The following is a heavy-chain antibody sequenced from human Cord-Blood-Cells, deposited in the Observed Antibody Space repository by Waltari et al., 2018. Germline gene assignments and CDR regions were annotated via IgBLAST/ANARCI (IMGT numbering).Heavy chain of an antibody. V-gene: IGHV4-4*07. D-gene: IGHD3-10*01. Sequence: QVQLQESGPGLVKPSETLSLTCTVSGGSISSYYWSWIRQPAGKGLEWIGRIYTSGSTNPTPSLKSRVTMSVDTSKNQFSLKLSSVTAADTAGYYCARGPYYGSGSASYYYYYMDVWGKGTTVTVSS. J-gene: IGHJ6*03. CDR1: GGSISSYY. CDR2: IYTSGST. CDR3: ARGPYYGSGSASYYYYYMDV.